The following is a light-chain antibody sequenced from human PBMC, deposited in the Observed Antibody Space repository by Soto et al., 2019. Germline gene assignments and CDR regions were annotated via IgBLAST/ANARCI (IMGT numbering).Light chain of an antibody. CDR3: QLAKSFPT. J-gene: IGKJ1*01. CDR1: QPISSW. CDR2: AAS. V-gene: IGKV1-12*01. Sequence: DIQMTQSPSSVSASVGDRVTITCRASQPISSWLAWYQQKPGEAPKLLIFAASTLQSEVPSRFSGRGAGTHFTLTISSLQPEDSAIYYCQLAKSFPTFGRGTRVDLK.